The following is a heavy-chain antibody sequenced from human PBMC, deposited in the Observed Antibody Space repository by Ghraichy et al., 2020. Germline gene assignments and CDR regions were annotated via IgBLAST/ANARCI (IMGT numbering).Heavy chain of an antibody. J-gene: IGHJ4*02. CDR2: IKKDGSEK. V-gene: IGHV3-7*01. Sequence: GESLNISCAASGFIFSGYWMSWVRQAPGKGLEWVANIKKDGSEKYYVDSVKGRFTISRDNAKNSLYLQMNSLRAEDTAVYYCARDLGSGGYLDYCGQGTLVTLSS. CDR3: ARDLGSGGYLDY. CDR1: GFIFSGYW. D-gene: IGHD6-19*01.